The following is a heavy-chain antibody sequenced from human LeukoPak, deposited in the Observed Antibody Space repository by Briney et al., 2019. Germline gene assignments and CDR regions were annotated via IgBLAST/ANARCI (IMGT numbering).Heavy chain of an antibody. V-gene: IGHV1-69*05. D-gene: IGHD3-22*01. CDR3: ARDRSWGGDSSGSTYDY. Sequence: GSSVKVSCKASGGTFSSYAISWVRQAPGQGLEWMGRIIPIFGTANYAQKFQGRVTITTDESTSTAYMVLSSLRSEDTAVYYCARDRSWGGDSSGSTYDYWGQGTLVTVSS. J-gene: IGHJ4*02. CDR1: GGTFSSYA. CDR2: IIPIFGTA.